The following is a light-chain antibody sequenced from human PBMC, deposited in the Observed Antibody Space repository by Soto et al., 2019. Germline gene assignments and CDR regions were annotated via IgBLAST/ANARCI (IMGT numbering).Light chain of an antibody. CDR2: KAS. J-gene: IGKJ2*01. Sequence: DIPMTQSPSTLSASVGDRVTITCRASQSISSWLAWYQQKPGKAPKLLIYKASSLESGVPSRFSGSGSGTEFTLTISSLQPDDFATYYCQQYNSFSYTFGRGTKLESK. CDR3: QQYNSFSYT. CDR1: QSISSW. V-gene: IGKV1-5*03.